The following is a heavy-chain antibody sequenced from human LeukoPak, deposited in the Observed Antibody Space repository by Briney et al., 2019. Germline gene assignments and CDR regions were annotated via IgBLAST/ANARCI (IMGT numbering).Heavy chain of an antibody. D-gene: IGHD1-26*01. CDR3: AKPPYVELWELLDLDY. V-gene: IGHV3-23*01. Sequence: GGSLRLSCAASGFTFSSYAMSWVRQAPGKGLEWVSAISGSGGSTYYADSVKGRFTISRDNSKNTLYLQMNSLRAEDTAVYYCAKPPYVELWELLDLDYWGQGTLVTVSS. CDR2: ISGSGGST. CDR1: GFTFSSYA. J-gene: IGHJ4*02.